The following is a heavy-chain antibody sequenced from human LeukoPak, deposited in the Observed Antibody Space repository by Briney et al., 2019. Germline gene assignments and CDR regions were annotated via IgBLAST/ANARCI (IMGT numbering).Heavy chain of an antibody. CDR2: IIPIFGTA. CDR1: GGTFSSYA. D-gene: IGHD3-3*01. J-gene: IGHJ5*02. CDR3: ARDPTQGYYDFWSGYYKGWFDP. V-gene: IGHV1-69*05. Sequence: SVKVSCKASGGTFSSYAISWVRQAPGQGLEWMGGIIPIFGTANYAQKFQGRVTITTDESTSTAYMELSSLRSEDTAVHYCARDPTQGYYDFWSGYYKGWFDPWGQGTLVTVSS.